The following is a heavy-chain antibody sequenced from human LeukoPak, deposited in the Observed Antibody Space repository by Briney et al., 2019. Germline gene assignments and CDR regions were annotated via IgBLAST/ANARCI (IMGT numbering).Heavy chain of an antibody. CDR3: ATSGYSGYDPGYGMDV. CDR1: GFTFSSYW. CDR2: IDSDGSST. V-gene: IGHV3-74*01. D-gene: IGHD5-12*01. J-gene: IGHJ6*02. Sequence: GGSLRLSCAASGFTFSSYWMHWVRQAPGKGLVWVSRIDSDGSSTSYADSVKGRFTISRDNAKNTLYLQMNSLRAEDTAVYYCATSGYSGYDPGYGMDVWGQGTTVTVSS.